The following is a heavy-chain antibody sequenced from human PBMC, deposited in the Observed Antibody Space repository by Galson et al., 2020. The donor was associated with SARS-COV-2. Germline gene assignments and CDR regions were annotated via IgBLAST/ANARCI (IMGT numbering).Heavy chain of an antibody. D-gene: IGHD3-3*01. J-gene: IGHJ6*02. Sequence: ASVNVSCKASGYPFTNHGIRWVRQAPGQRLEWVGWISTYNGNINYAQKFQGRVTLSTDTSTTTAYMELRSLRSDDTALYFCARDVSRFLGPYGMDVWGQGTTVTVSS. CDR2: ISTYNGNI. V-gene: IGHV1-18*01. CDR3: ARDVSRFLGPYGMDV. CDR1: GYPFTNHG.